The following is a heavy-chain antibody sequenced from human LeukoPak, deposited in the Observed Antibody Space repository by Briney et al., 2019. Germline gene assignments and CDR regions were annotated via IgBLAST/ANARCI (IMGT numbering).Heavy chain of an antibody. V-gene: IGHV4-4*07. CDR2: IYTSGSI. D-gene: IGHD3-10*01. CDR1: GGSISSYY. Sequence: SETLSLTCTVSGGSISSYYWSWIRQPAGKGLEWIGRIYTSGSINYNPSLKSRVTMSVDTSKNQFSLKLSSVTAADTAVYYCARGEYYGSGNYYYYYMDVWGKGTTVTVSS. J-gene: IGHJ6*03. CDR3: ARGEYYGSGNYYYYYMDV.